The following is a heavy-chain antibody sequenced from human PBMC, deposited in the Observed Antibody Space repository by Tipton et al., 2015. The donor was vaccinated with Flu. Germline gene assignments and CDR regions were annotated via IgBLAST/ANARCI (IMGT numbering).Heavy chain of an antibody. CDR2: IVAGSGNT. J-gene: IGHJ4*02. D-gene: IGHD3-16*01. Sequence: QLVQSGAELKKPGASVKVSCQGSGYSFTAHYMHWVRQAPGQGLEWIGWIVAGSGNTRYAQKFQERVTITRYMSTTTAYMELSSLKSDDTATYYCARGGYVYFWGGYDYWGQGTLVTVSS. V-gene: IGHV1-2*02. CDR3: ARGGYVYFWGGYDY. CDR1: GYSFTAHY.